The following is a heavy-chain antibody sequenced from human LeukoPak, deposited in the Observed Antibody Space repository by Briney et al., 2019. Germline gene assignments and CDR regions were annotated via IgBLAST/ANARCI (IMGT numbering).Heavy chain of an antibody. CDR2: IGGSGGTI. Sequence: PGGSLRLSCAASGFTFSRYSMNWVRQAPGKGLEWVSYIGGSGGTIHNADSVEGRFTISRDNAKNSLYLQMNSLTAEDTAVYYCARFRQQIAYYYYYAVDVWGQGTTVTVSS. V-gene: IGHV3-48*04. CDR3: ARFRQQIAYYYYYAVDV. J-gene: IGHJ6*02. D-gene: IGHD3-10*01. CDR1: GFTFSRYS.